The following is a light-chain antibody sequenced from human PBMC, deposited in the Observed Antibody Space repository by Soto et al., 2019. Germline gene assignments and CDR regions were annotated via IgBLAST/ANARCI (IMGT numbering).Light chain of an antibody. V-gene: IGKV4-1*01. CDR3: QQYYCSPYT. Sequence: DIVMTQSPDSLAVSLGERATINCKSSQSVLYSSNNKNYLAWYQQKPGQPPNLLIYWASTREFGVPDRFSGSGSGKDFTLTISSLQAEDVAVYYCQQYYCSPYTFGQGTKLEIK. J-gene: IGKJ2*01. CDR2: WAS. CDR1: QSVLYSSNNKNY.